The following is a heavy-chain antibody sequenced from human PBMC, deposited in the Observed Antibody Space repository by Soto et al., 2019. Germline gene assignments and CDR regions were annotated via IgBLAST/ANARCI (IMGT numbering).Heavy chain of an antibody. CDR2: IYYSGST. D-gene: IGHD3-9*01. CDR1: GGSVSSGSYY. J-gene: IGHJ6*02. V-gene: IGHV4-61*01. CDR3: ARAPSFDWLSTFPNGMDV. Sequence: SETLSLTCTVSGGSVSSGSYYWSWIRQPPGKGLEWIGYIYYSGSTNYNPSLKSRVTISVDTSKNQFSLKLSSVTAADTAVYYCARAPSFDWLSTFPNGMDVWGQGTTVTFSS.